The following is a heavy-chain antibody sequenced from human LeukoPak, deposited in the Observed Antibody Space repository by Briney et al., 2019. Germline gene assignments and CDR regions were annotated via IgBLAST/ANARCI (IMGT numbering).Heavy chain of an antibody. V-gene: IGHV1-69*04. CDR2: IIPILGIA. CDR3: ARDQIYGSGSYYKTPGDLFDY. J-gene: IGHJ4*02. CDR1: GGTFSSYA. D-gene: IGHD3-10*01. Sequence: ASVKVSCKASGGTFSSYAISWVRQAPGQGLEWMGRIIPILGIANYAQKFQGRVTITADKSTSTAYMELSSLRSEDTAVYYRARDQIYGSGSYYKTPGDLFDYWGQGTLVTVSS.